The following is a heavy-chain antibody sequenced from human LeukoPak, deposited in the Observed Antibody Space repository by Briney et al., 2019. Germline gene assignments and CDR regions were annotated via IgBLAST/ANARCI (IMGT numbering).Heavy chain of an antibody. CDR2: IIPIFGTA. J-gene: IGHJ6*03. Sequence: ASVKVSCKASGGTFSSYAISWVRQAPGQGLEWMGGIIPIFGTANYAQKFQGRVTITTDESTSTAYMELSSLRSEDTAVYYCARARASSGYYYYYYMDVWGKGTTVTVSS. V-gene: IGHV1-69*05. CDR1: GGTFSSYA. D-gene: IGHD3-22*01. CDR3: ARARASSGYYYYYYMDV.